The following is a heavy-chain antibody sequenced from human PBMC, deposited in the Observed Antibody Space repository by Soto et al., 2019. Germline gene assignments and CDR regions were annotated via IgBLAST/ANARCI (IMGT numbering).Heavy chain of an antibody. CDR1: GFTFSTYA. CDR3: AKEPNWNDAVVGYYFNYMDV. Sequence: EVQLLESGGGLVQPGGSLRLSCAASGFTFSTYAMTWVRQAPGRGLESVSSISGSGGITYYGDAVKGRFTISRDNSKNTLYLQMNSLRDEDTAIYYCAKEPNWNDAVVGYYFNYMDVWGKGTTVTVSS. V-gene: IGHV3-23*01. D-gene: IGHD1-1*01. J-gene: IGHJ6*03. CDR2: ISGSGGIT.